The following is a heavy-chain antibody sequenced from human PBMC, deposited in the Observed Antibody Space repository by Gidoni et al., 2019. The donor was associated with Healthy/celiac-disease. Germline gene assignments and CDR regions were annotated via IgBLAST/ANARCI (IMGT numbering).Heavy chain of an antibody. CDR3: ARGRVYDYVWGSYRNVYWYFDL. CDR1: GGSFSGYY. Sequence: QVQLQQWGAGLLKPSETLSLTCAVYGGSFSGYYWRWRRQPPGKGLEWIGEINHSGNTNYNPSLKSRVTISVDTSKNQFSLKLSSVTAADTAVYYCARGRVYDYVWGSYRNVYWYFDLWGRGTLVTVSS. J-gene: IGHJ2*01. D-gene: IGHD3-16*02. V-gene: IGHV4-34*01. CDR2: INHSGNT.